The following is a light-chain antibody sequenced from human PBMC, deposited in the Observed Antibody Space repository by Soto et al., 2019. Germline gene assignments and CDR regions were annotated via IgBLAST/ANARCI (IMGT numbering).Light chain of an antibody. J-gene: IGLJ2*01. CDR2: DVS. Sequence: QSALTQPRSVSGSPGQSVTFSCTGTSSDVGGYNYVSWYQQYPGKAPKLMISDVSKRPSGVPDRFSGSKSGNTASLTISGLQAEDEADYYCCSYAGSYTLVFGGGTQLTVL. CDR1: SSDVGGYNY. V-gene: IGLV2-11*01. CDR3: CSYAGSYTLV.